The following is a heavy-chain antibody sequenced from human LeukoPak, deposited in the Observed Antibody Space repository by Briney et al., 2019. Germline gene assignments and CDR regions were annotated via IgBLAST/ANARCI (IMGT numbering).Heavy chain of an antibody. Sequence: GGSLGLSCAASGFTVSSNYMSWVRQAPGKGLEWVSSISTSSSHIFYADSVKGRFTISRDNAKNSLYLQMNSLRAEDTAVYYCARESPYNYDTSGYSYYFDYWGQGTLVTVSS. V-gene: IGHV3-21*01. CDR2: ISTSSSHI. J-gene: IGHJ4*02. CDR3: ARESPYNYDTSGYSYYFDY. D-gene: IGHD3-22*01. CDR1: GFTVSSNY.